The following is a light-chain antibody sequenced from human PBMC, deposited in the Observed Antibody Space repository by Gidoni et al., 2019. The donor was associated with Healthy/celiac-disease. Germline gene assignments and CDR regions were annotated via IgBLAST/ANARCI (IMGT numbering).Light chain of an antibody. CDR1: QSVLYSSNNKNY. CDR3: QQYYSTPWT. J-gene: IGKJ1*01. V-gene: IGKV4-1*01. Sequence: DIVMTQSPDSLAVSLGERATINCKSSQSVLYSSNNKNYLAWYQQKPRQPPKLLIYWASTRESGVPDRFSGSGSGTDFTLTISSLQAEDVAVYYCQQYYSTPWTFXQXTKVEIK. CDR2: WAS.